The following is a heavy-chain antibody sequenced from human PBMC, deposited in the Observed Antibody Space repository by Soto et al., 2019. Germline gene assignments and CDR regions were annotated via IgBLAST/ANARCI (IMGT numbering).Heavy chain of an antibody. D-gene: IGHD5-18*01. CDR3: AREPPDGYRFDY. J-gene: IGHJ4*02. V-gene: IGHV1-46*03. Sequence: GASVRVSCKASEFTFTSYNIHWMRQAPGQGLEWIGIIRPAYGNTEYAQAFQGRVSINRDTATSTIYMELSSLKSEDTAVFYCAREPPDGYRFDYWGQGAPVTVSS. CDR2: IRPAYGNT. CDR1: EFTFTSYN.